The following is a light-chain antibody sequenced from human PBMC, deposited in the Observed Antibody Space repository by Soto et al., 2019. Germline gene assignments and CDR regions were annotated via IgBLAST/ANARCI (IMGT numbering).Light chain of an antibody. V-gene: IGKV1-5*01. CDR1: QSISLW. CDR2: SXS. CDR3: QQYKSDSLT. J-gene: IGKJ1*01. Sequence: IEMTQSPSTLSASVGDRVTVTXRASQSISLWFAWYQQQPGXAPKXXXDSXSSLESGGPSRLSGSGSATEFTLTISSLHPDYFANYYLQQYKSDSLTVGQGTKVDIK.